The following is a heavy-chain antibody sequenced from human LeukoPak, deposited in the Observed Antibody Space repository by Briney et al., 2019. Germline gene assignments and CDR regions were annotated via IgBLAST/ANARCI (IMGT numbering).Heavy chain of an antibody. V-gene: IGHV3-48*01. Sequence: GGSLRLSCAASGFTSSNYGMHWVRQAPGKGLEWVSYISSSSSTIYYADSVKGRFTISRDNAKNSLYLQMNSLRAEDTAVYYCARGGQQLVSYYFDYWGQGTLVTVSS. CDR1: GFTSSNYG. CDR3: ARGGQQLVSYYFDY. D-gene: IGHD6-13*01. CDR2: ISSSSSTI. J-gene: IGHJ4*02.